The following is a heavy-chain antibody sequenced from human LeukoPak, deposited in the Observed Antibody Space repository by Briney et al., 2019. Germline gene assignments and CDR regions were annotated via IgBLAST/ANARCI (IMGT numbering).Heavy chain of an antibody. CDR1: GFTFSSYA. Sequence: QPGGSLRLSCAASGFTFSSYAMSWVRQAPGKGLEWVSAISGSGGSTYYADSVKGRFTISRDNSKNTLYLQMNSLRAEDTAVYYCARLPRGGDYFDYWGQGTLVTVSS. J-gene: IGHJ4*02. D-gene: IGHD2-21*01. CDR2: ISGSGGST. V-gene: IGHV3-23*01. CDR3: ARLPRGGDYFDY.